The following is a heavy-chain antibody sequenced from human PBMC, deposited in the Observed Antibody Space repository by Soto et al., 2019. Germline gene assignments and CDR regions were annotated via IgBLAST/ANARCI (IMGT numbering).Heavy chain of an antibody. CDR3: ARDRPQMYYDFWSGYPEMHYYYGMDV. J-gene: IGHJ6*02. CDR2: IKQDGSEK. V-gene: IGHV3-7*01. D-gene: IGHD3-3*01. Sequence: GGSLRLSCAASGFTFSSYWMSWVRQAPGKGVEWVANIKQDGSEKYYVDSVKGRFTISRDNAKNSLYLQMNSLRAEDTAVYYCARDRPQMYYDFWSGYPEMHYYYGMDVWGQGTTVTVSS. CDR1: GFTFSSYW.